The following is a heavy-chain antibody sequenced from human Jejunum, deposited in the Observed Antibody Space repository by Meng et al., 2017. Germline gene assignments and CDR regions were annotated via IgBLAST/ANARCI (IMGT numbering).Heavy chain of an antibody. CDR1: GGSVSSGSYY. J-gene: IGHJ4*02. Sequence: GRLPQSRPGLVRPSETLSPPCPFSGGSVSSGSYYWSWIRQPPGKGLEWIGYIYYGGTTNYNPSLKSRVTISADTSKNQFSLKLSSVTAADTAVYYCARGSRGYSYGWGQGTLVTVSS. CDR2: IYYGGTT. D-gene: IGHD5-18*01. CDR3: ARGSRGYSYG. V-gene: IGHV4-61*01.